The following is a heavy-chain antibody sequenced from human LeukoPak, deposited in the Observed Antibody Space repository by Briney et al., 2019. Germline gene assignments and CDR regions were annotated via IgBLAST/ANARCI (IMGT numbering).Heavy chain of an antibody. CDR2: IHYSGST. J-gene: IGHJ5*02. V-gene: IGHV4-39*01. D-gene: IGHD2-2*01. CDR1: GGSISSSSYY. CDR3: ASRLGYCSSTSCYNWFDP. Sequence: TSETLSLTCTVSGGSISSSSYYWGWIRQPPGKGLEWIGSIHYSGSTYYNPSLKSRVTISVDTSKNQFSLKLSSVTAADTAVYYCASRLGYCSSTSCYNWFDPWGQGTLVTVSS.